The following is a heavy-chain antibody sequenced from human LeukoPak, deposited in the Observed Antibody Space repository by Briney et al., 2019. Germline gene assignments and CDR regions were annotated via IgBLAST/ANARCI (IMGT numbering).Heavy chain of an antibody. CDR1: GGSISSYY. CDR3: ARSGGTTYYYDSSGPPEY. CDR2: IYYSGST. V-gene: IGHV4-59*01. Sequence: SETLSLTCTVSGGSISSYYWSWIRQPPGKGLEWIGYIYYSGSTNYNPSLKSRVTISVDTSKNQFSLKLSSVTAADTAVYYCARSGGTTYYYDSSGPPEYWGQGTLVTVSS. J-gene: IGHJ4*02. D-gene: IGHD3-22*01.